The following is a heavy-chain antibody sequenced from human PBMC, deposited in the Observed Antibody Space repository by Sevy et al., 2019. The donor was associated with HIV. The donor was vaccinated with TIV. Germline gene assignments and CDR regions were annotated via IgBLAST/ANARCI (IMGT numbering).Heavy chain of an antibody. J-gene: IGHJ4*02. V-gene: IGHV1-46*01. CDR1: GDTLTNNY. CDR3: VRADPAQHFDS. Sequence: ASVKVSCKAPGDTLTNNYMHWVRQAPGQGLEWMGIIDPSGGNTSYAQKFQGRVTMTRYTSTSTLYMDLSSLRSEDTAVYYCVRADPAQHFDSWGQGTLVTVSS. CDR2: IDPSGGNT.